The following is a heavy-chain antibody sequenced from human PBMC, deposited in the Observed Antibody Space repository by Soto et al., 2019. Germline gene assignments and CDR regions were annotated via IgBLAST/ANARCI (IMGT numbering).Heavy chain of an antibody. CDR1: RFTFSSNA. V-gene: IGHV3-23*01. J-gene: IGHJ1*01. D-gene: IGHD6-19*01. CDR2: ISGSGGST. Sequence: SLRLTFAASRFTFSSNAMSLGRQATEKGLEWVSAISGSGGSTYYADSVKGRFTISRDNSKNTLYLQMNSLRAEDTAVYYCAKSPYSSGWYVPSQHWGQGTLVTVSS. CDR3: AKSPYSSGWYVPSQH.